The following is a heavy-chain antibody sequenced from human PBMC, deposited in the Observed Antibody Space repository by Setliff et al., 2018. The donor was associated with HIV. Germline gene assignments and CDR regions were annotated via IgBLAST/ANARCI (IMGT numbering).Heavy chain of an antibody. J-gene: IGHJ3*02. CDR1: GFSFDDYG. Sequence: LRLSCAASGFSFDDYGMSWVRQAPGKGLEWVSGINWNGDSTDYADSVKGRFTISRDNAKNSLYLQMNGLRAEDTAVYYCAEWFDGYDAFDIWGQGTMVTVSS. V-gene: IGHV3-20*04. CDR3: AEWFDGYDAFDI. D-gene: IGHD3-3*01. CDR2: INWNGDST.